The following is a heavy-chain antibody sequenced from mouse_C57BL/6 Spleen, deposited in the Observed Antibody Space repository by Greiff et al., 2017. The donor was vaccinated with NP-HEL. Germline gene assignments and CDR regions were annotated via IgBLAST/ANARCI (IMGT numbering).Heavy chain of an antibody. J-gene: IGHJ3*01. CDR2: SRNKAKDYTT. CDR1: GFTFSDFY. D-gene: IGHD2-4*01. Sequence: EVQLVESGGGLVQSGRSLRLSCATSGFTFSDFYMEWVRQAPGKGLEWIAASRNKAKDYTTEYSASVKGRFIVSRDTSQSILYLQMNSLRAEDTAIYYCARDALDYYDYDGFAYWGQGTLVTVSA. V-gene: IGHV7-1*01. CDR3: ARDALDYYDYDGFAY.